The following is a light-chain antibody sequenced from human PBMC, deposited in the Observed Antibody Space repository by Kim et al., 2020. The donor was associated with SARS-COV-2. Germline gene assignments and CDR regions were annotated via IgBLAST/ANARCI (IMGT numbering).Light chain of an antibody. J-gene: IGKJ2*01. CDR2: SAS. V-gene: IGKV1-16*02. CDR3: QQYHSNPPT. CDR1: QDIINY. Sequence: DIQMTQSPSSVSAAVGDTVTITCRASQDIINYLAWFQQKPGKAPKSLINSASTLQSGVPSKFSGSGSGTDFTLIISSLQPEDSATYFCQQYHSNPPTFGQGTKLEI.